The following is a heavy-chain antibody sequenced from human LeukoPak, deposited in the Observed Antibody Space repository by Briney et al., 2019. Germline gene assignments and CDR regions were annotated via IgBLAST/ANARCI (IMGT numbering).Heavy chain of an antibody. D-gene: IGHD3-9*01. J-gene: IGHJ4*02. V-gene: IGHV1-24*01. CDR2: FDPEDGET. CDR1: GYTLTELS. Sequence: ASVKVSCKVSGYTLTELSMHWVRQAPGKGLEWMGGFDPEDGETIYAQKFQGRVTMTEDTSTDTAYMELISLRSEDTAVYYCATAWGRLVAWRFPPGGGLYWGQGTLVTVSS. CDR3: ATAWGRLVAWRFPPGGGLY.